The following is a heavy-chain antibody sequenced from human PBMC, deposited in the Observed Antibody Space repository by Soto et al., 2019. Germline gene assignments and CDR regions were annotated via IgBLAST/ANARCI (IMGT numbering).Heavy chain of an antibody. CDR2: ISYDGSNK. CDR3: AKELPHYYDSSGYLGY. CDR1: GFTFSSYG. J-gene: IGHJ4*02. Sequence: QVQLVESGGGVVQPGRSLRLSCAASGFTFSSYGMHWVRQAPGKGLEWVAVISYDGSNKYYADSVKGRFTISRDNSKNTLYLQMNSLRAEDTAVYYCAKELPHYYDSSGYLGYWGQGTLVTVSS. V-gene: IGHV3-30*18. D-gene: IGHD3-22*01.